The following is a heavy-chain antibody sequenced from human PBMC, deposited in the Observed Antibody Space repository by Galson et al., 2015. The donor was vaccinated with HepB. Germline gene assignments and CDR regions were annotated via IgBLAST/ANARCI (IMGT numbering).Heavy chain of an antibody. CDR1: GYTFTDYV. CDR2: MNTNTGKP. V-gene: IGHV7-4-1*02. D-gene: IGHD3-3*01. Sequence: SVKVSCKASGYTFTDYVVNWVRQAPGQGLEWMRWMNTNTGKPTYAPGFAGRSVFSLDTSVTTAYQQISSLETDDPAVYYCARSPLRFLDWLPYYDYYYMDVWGEGTTVTVSS. J-gene: IGHJ6*03. CDR3: ARSPLRFLDWLPYYDYYYMDV.